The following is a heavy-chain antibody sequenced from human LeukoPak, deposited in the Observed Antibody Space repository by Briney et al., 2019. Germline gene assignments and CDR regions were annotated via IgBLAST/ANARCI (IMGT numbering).Heavy chain of an antibody. CDR1: GYTFTSYY. D-gene: IGHD5-18*01. J-gene: IGHJ4*02. Sequence: ASVKVSCTASGYTFTSYYIHWVRQAPGQGLEWMGIINPAGGSTTYAQKFQGSRLTLTRDTSTSTVYMELSSLRSEDTAVYYCARDGIGDTAMVSPDYWGQGTLVTVSS. V-gene: IGHV1-46*01. CDR2: INPAGGST. CDR3: ARDGIGDTAMVSPDY.